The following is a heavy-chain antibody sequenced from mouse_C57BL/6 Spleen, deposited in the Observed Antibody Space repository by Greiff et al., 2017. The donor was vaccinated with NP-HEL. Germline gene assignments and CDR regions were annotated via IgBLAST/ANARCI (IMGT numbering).Heavy chain of an antibody. Sequence: VMLVESGPELVKPGASVKLSCKASGYTFTSYDINWVKPRPGQGLEWIGWIYPRDGSTKDNEKVKGKATCTVDKSSSTAYMELHSLTSEDSAVYFCARITTVVATGEHFDYWGQGTTLTVSS. CDR2: IYPRDGST. J-gene: IGHJ2*01. V-gene: IGHV1-85*01. CDR3: ARITTVVATGEHFDY. D-gene: IGHD1-1*01. CDR1: GYTFTSYD.